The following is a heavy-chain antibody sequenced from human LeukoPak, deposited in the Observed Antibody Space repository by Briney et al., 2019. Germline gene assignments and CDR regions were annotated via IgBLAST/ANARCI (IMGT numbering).Heavy chain of an antibody. Sequence: ASVKVSCKVSGYTLTELSMHWVRQAPGKGLEWMGGFDPEDSETIYAQKFQGRVTMTEDTSTDTAYVELSSLRSEDTAVYYCASMVRGVIIALNYWGQGTLVTVSS. CDR2: FDPEDSET. CDR3: ASMVRGVIIALNY. D-gene: IGHD3-10*01. CDR1: GYTLTELS. V-gene: IGHV1-24*01. J-gene: IGHJ4*02.